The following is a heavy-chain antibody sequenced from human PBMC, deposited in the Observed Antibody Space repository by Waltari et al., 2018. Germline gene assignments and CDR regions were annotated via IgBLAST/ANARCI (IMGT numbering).Heavy chain of an antibody. D-gene: IGHD1-26*01. V-gene: IGHV3-53*01. Sequence: EVQLVESGGGLIQPGGSLRLSCAASGFTVSSNYLSWVRQAPGKGPEWVSVIYSGGSTYYADSVKGRFTISRDNSKNTLYLQMNSLRAEDTAVYYCARVYSGSYYNDYWGQGTLVTVSS. J-gene: IGHJ4*02. CDR2: IYSGGST. CDR1: GFTVSSNY. CDR3: ARVYSGSYYNDY.